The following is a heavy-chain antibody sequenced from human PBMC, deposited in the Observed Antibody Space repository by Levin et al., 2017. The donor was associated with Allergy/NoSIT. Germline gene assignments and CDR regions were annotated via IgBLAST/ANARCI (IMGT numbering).Heavy chain of an antibody. CDR3: ARHKAAEGFSNSYSGSDS. Sequence: SQTLSLPCTVSGVSISSSTDYWVWIRQPPGKGLEWIGTLYYGGSIFYNPSLESRVTISVDTSDNRLSLTLTSVTAADTAVYYCARHKAAEGFSNSYSGSDSWGQGTLVTVSS. V-gene: IGHV4-39*01. CDR1: GVSISSSTDY. CDR2: LYYGGSI. J-gene: IGHJ4*02. D-gene: IGHD6-13*01.